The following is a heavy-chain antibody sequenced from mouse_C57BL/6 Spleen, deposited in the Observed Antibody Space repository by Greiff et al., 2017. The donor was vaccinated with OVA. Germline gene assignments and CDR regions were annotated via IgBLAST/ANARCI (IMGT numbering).Heavy chain of an antibody. Sequence: VQLHQPGTELVKPGASVTLSCKASGYTFTSYWMHWVKQRPGQGLEWIGNINPSNGGTNYNEKLKSKATLTVDKSSSTAYMQLSSLTSEDSAVYYCARWDQGISGQFAYWGQGTLVTVSA. CDR3: ARWDQGISGQFAY. D-gene: IGHD3-2*02. CDR1: GYTFTSYW. J-gene: IGHJ3*01. V-gene: IGHV1-53*01. CDR2: INPSNGGT.